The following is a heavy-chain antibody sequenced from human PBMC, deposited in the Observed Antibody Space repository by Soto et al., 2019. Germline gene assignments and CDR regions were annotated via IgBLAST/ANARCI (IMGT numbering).Heavy chain of an antibody. D-gene: IGHD3-3*01. CDR2: ISGSGGST. CDR1: GCTFSRYA. J-gene: IGHJ4*02. V-gene: IGHV3-23*01. Sequence: HPGGCMRLSCAASGCTFSRYAVSWVRKDPGKGLEWVSAISGSGGSTYYADSVKGRFTISRDNSKNTLYLQMNSLRAEDTAVYCCAKDTTYYDFWLAGFAFDYWGQGTLVTVSS. CDR3: AKDTTYYDFWLAGFAFDY.